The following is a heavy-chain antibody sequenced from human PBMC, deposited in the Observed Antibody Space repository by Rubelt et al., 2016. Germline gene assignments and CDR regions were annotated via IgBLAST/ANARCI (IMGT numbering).Heavy chain of an antibody. V-gene: IGHV1-18*01. CDR2: ISAYNGNT. Sequence: QVQMVQSAGEVKKPGASVKVSCTASGYTFPDYGISWVRQAPGQGLAWVGWISAYNGNTNYAQKLQGRVTMTTDTSTSTAYMELRSLRSDDTAVYYCARDLPPFRRYNWNFPLDYWGQGTLVTVSS. CDR1: GYTFPDYG. CDR3: ARDLPPFRRYNWNFPLDY. J-gene: IGHJ4*02. D-gene: IGHD1-7*01.